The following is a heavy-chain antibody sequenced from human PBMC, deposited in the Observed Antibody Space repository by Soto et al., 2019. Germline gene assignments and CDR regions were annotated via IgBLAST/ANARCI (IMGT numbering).Heavy chain of an antibody. D-gene: IGHD1-26*01. CDR1: GGSISSGGYS. Sequence: PSETLSLTCAVSGGSISSGGYSWSWIRQPPGKGLEWIGYIYHSGSTYYNPSLKSRVTISVDRSKNQFSLKLSSVTAADTAVYYCARDIMGGRIDVWGPGTTVTVSS. CDR2: IYHSGST. V-gene: IGHV4-30-2*01. J-gene: IGHJ6*02. CDR3: ARDIMGGRIDV.